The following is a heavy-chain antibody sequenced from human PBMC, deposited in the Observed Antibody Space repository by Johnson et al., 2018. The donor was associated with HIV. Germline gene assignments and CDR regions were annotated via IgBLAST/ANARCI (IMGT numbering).Heavy chain of an antibody. CDR3: ARENQGYSYRAFDI. Sequence: EVQLVESGGGLVQPGGSLRLSCAASGFTFSSYWMSWVRQTPGKGLEWVANIKQDGSEKYYVDSVNGRFTISRDNAKNSLYLQMNSLSAEDTAVYYCARENQGYSYRAFDIWGQGTMVTVSS. J-gene: IGHJ3*02. CDR2: IKQDGSEK. D-gene: IGHD5-18*01. V-gene: IGHV3-7*01. CDR1: GFTFSSYW.